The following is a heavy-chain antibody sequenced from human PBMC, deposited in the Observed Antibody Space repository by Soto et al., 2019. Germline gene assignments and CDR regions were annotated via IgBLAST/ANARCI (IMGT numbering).Heavy chain of an antibody. CDR3: ARHDGGFLEGGMDV. Sequence: PGESLKISCKGAGYSFTTYWIAWVRQMPGKGLEWMGIIYPGDADTRYSPSFKGQVTISADNAINTAYLQWSSLKASDTAMYYCARHDGGFLEGGMDVWGQGTTVTVSS. CDR2: IYPGDADT. CDR1: GYSFTTYW. D-gene: IGHD3-3*01. V-gene: IGHV5-51*01. J-gene: IGHJ6*02.